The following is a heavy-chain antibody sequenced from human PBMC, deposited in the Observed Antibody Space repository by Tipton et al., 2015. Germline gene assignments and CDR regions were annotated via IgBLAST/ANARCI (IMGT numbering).Heavy chain of an antibody. Sequence: LTCTVSGGSISSSTYYWGWIRQPPGKGLEWIGSIYYSGSTSYNPSLKSRVTISVDTSKNQFSLTVTSVTAADTAVYYCARIADGGSESYYLPFDSWGQGTLVTVSS. J-gene: IGHJ4*02. V-gene: IGHV4-39*07. CDR1: GGSISSSTYY. CDR2: IYYSGST. D-gene: IGHD3-10*01. CDR3: ARIADGGSESYYLPFDS.